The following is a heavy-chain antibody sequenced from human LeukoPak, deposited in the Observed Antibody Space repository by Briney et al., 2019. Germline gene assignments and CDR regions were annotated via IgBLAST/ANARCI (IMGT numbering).Heavy chain of an antibody. CDR1: GFTFSDYY. D-gene: IGHD3-22*01. CDR2: ISGGSSYT. CDR3: ASRGDTSGYYYFDY. Sequence: GGTLRLSCAASGFTFSDYYMTWIRQAAGKGLEWGSYISGGSSYTNYAESVKGRFAISRDNAKHLLYLQMNSLRAEDTAVYYCASRGDTSGYYYFDYWGQGSLVSVSS. J-gene: IGHJ4*02. V-gene: IGHV3-11*03.